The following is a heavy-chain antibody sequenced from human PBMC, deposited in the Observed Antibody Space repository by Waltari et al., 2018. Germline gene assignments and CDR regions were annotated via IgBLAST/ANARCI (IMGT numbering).Heavy chain of an antibody. J-gene: IGHJ4*02. CDR1: GGTFSSYA. V-gene: IGHV1-69*01. CDR2: IIPIFGTA. D-gene: IGHD3-22*01. CDR3: ARTLPGGSSGYYYGYYFDY. Sequence: QVQLVQSGAEVKKPGSSVKVSCKASGGTFSSYAISWVRQAPGQGLEWMGGIIPIFGTANYAQKFQGRVTITADESTSTAYMELSSLRSEDTAVYYCARTLPGGSSGYYYGYYFDYWGQGTLVTVSS.